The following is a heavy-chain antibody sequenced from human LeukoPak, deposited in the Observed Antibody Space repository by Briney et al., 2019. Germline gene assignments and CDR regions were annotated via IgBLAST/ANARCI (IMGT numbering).Heavy chain of an antibody. Sequence: GGSLRLSCAASGFTVSSSYMSWVRQAPGKGLEWASVIYSGGSTYYADSVKGRFTISRDNSKNTLYLQMNSLRAEDTAVYYCARGGFGSDAFDIWGQGTMVTVSS. CDR3: ARGGFGSDAFDI. J-gene: IGHJ3*02. CDR1: GFTVSSSY. CDR2: IYSGGST. V-gene: IGHV3-66*01. D-gene: IGHD2-15*01.